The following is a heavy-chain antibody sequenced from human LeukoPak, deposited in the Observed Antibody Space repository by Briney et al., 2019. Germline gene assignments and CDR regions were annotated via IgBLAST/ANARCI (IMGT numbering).Heavy chain of an antibody. CDR2: INPSGGST. CDR3: ARSYVSSDYDILTGYTLYYYYYGMDV. Sequence: ASVKVSCKASGYTFTSYYMHWVRQAPGQGLEWMGIINPSGGSTSYAQKFQGRVTMTRDTSTSTVYMELSSLRPEDTAVYYCARSYVSSDYDILTGYTLYYYYYGMDVWGQGTTVTVSS. V-gene: IGHV1-46*01. CDR1: GYTFTSYY. J-gene: IGHJ6*02. D-gene: IGHD3-9*01.